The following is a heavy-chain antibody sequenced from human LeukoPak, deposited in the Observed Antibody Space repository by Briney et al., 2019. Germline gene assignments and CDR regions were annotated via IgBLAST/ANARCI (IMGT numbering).Heavy chain of an antibody. CDR3: AKVGPYSSSWYPNYYYGMDV. Sequence: GGSLRLSCAASGFTFSSYAMSWVRQAPGKGLEWVSAISGSGGSTYYADSVKGRFTISRDNSKNTLYLQMNSLRAEDTAVYYCAKVGPYSSSWYPNYYYGMDVWGQGTTVTVSS. CDR2: ISGSGGST. CDR1: GFTFSSYA. V-gene: IGHV3-23*01. D-gene: IGHD6-13*01. J-gene: IGHJ6*02.